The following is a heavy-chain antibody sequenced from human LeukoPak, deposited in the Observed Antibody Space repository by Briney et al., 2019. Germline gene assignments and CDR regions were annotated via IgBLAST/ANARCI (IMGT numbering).Heavy chain of an antibody. Sequence: GGSLSLSCAPSGFTFSSYWMSWVRQAPGKGLEGVANIKQDGSEKSYVDSVKGRFTISRDNAKNSLYVQMTSLRAEDTAVYYCARDLPLTSDGDYVGAFDIWGQGTMVTVSS. CDR2: IKQDGSEK. CDR1: GFTFSSYW. J-gene: IGHJ3*02. D-gene: IGHD4-17*01. CDR3: ARDLPLTSDGDYVGAFDI. V-gene: IGHV3-7*01.